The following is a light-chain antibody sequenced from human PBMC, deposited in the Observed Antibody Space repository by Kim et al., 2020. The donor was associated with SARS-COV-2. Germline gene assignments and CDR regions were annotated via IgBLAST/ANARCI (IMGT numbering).Light chain of an antibody. CDR2: SNS. CDR3: ASWDDSLNGLV. J-gene: IGLJ1*01. V-gene: IGLV1-44*01. CDR1: SSNIGRNA. Sequence: GQRVTISCSGTSSNIGRNAGDWYQHRPGTAPKLLIYSNSQRPSGVPDRFSGSKSATSASLAISGLQSEDEADYYCASWDDSLNGLVFGIGTKVTVL.